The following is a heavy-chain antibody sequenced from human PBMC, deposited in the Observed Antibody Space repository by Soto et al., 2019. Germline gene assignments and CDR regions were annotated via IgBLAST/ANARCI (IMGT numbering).Heavy chain of an antibody. J-gene: IGHJ3*02. Sequence: QVQLQQWGAGLLKPSETLSLTCAVYGGSFSGYYWSWIRQPPGKGLEWIGEINHSGSTNYNPSLKSRVTISVDTSKNQFSLKLSSVTAADTAVYYCARGPKDIVVVVDAFDIWGQGTMVTVSS. V-gene: IGHV4-34*01. D-gene: IGHD2-15*01. CDR1: GGSFSGYY. CDR2: INHSGST. CDR3: ARGPKDIVVVVDAFDI.